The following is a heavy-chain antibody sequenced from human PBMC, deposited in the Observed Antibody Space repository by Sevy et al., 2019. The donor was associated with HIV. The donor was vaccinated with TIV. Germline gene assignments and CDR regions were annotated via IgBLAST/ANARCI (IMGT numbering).Heavy chain of an antibody. CDR1: GFTFSSYS. V-gene: IGHV3-21*01. D-gene: IGHD2-15*01. Sequence: GGSLRLSCAASGFTFSSYSMNWVRQAPGKGLEWVSSISSSSSYIYYADSVKGRFNITRENAKNSLYLQMNSLRAEDTAVYYCARDHSGGSFNAFDSWGQGRMVTVSS. CDR3: ARDHSGGSFNAFDS. CDR2: ISSSSSYI. J-gene: IGHJ3*02.